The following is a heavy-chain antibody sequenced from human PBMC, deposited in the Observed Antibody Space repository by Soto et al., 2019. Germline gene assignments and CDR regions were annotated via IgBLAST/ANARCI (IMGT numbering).Heavy chain of an antibody. J-gene: IGHJ4*02. D-gene: IGHD1-26*01. Sequence: ASVKVSCKASGGTFSSYAISWVRQAPGQGLEWMGGIIPIFGTANYAQKFQGRVTITADESTSTAYMELSSLRSEDTAVYYCAVWAEAPATDFDYWGQGTLVTVSS. CDR2: IIPIFGTA. CDR1: GGTFSSYA. V-gene: IGHV1-69*13. CDR3: AVWAEAPATDFDY.